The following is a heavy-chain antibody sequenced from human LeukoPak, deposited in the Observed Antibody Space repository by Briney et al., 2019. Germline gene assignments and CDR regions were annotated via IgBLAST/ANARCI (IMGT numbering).Heavy chain of an antibody. Sequence: GASVKVSCKASGYTFTSYYMHWVRQAPGQGLEWMGWINPNSGGTNYAQKFQGRVTMTRDTSISTAYMELSRLRSDDTAVYYCARDPPCSGGSCYLFDYWGQGTLVTVSS. CDR3: ARDPPCSGGSCYLFDY. CDR2: INPNSGGT. J-gene: IGHJ4*02. V-gene: IGHV1-2*02. D-gene: IGHD2-15*01. CDR1: GYTFTSYY.